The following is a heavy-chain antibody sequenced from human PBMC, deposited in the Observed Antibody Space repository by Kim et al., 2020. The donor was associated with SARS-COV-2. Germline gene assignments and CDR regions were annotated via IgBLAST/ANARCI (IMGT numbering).Heavy chain of an antibody. CDR3: ARDASQQLVRGWFDP. V-gene: IGHV3-11*06. J-gene: IGHJ5*02. CDR2: ISSSTTYT. CDR1: GFTFRDYY. Sequence: GGSLRLSCAASGFTFRDYYMSWIRQAPGKGLEWVSYISSSTTYTNYADSVKGRFTISRDNAKKSVYLQMNSLRAEDTAVYYCARDASQQLVRGWFDPWGQGTLVTVSS. D-gene: IGHD6-13*01.